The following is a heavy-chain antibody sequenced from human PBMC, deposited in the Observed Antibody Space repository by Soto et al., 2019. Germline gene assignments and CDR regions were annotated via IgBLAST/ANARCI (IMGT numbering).Heavy chain of an antibody. V-gene: IGHV1-69*06. CDR3: ARGGRGSFRRFYDS. CDR2: TIPIYSTT. D-gene: IGHD3-10*01. J-gene: IGHJ4*02. CDR1: GYIFSDYT. Sequence: QVQLVQSGAEVKKPGSSVKVSCEASGYIFSDYTLTWVRQAPGQGLEWLGGTIPIYSTTDYAQQFQGRVNIIADKSTSTVYLELSSLRSDDTAVYYCARGGRGSFRRFYDSWGQGTQVTVSS.